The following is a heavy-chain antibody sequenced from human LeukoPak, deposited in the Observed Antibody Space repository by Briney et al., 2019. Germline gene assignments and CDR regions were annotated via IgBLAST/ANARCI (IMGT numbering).Heavy chain of an antibody. CDR3: ARISYYDTTGYPNIIDY. J-gene: IGHJ4*02. D-gene: IGHD3-22*01. CDR2: ISSYNGNT. V-gene: IGHV1-18*01. CDR1: GYTFTSYG. Sequence: ASVKVSCKASGYTFTSYGISWVRQAPGQGLEWMGWISSYNGNTNYAQKLQGRIAMTTDTSTSTAYMELRSLRSDDTAMYYCARISYYDTTGYPNIIDYWGQGTLVIVSS.